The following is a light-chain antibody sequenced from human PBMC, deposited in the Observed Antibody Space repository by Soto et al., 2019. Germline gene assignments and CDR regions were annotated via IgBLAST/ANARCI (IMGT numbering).Light chain of an antibody. J-gene: IGKJ1*01. CDR1: QSINGW. CDR3: HQYHNFPRT. CDR2: KAS. V-gene: IGKV1-5*03. Sequence: DIQMTHSPCALSASVGHRVTITCRASQSINGWLAWYQQKPGQAPNLLIYKASTLESGVPSRFSGSGSGTEFTLTVSSLQPDDFATYYCHQYHNFPRTFGQGTKVDIK.